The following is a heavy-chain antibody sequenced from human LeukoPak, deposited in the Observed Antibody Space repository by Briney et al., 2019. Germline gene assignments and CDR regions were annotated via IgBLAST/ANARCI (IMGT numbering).Heavy chain of an antibody. Sequence: PGGSLRLSCAASGFTFSSYEMNWVRQAPGKGLEWVSYISSSGSTIYYADSVKGRFTISRDNSKNTLYLQMNSLRAEDTAVYYCAKDPFLLDSSGWGADYWGQGTLVTVSS. D-gene: IGHD6-19*01. J-gene: IGHJ4*02. CDR3: AKDPFLLDSSGWGADY. V-gene: IGHV3-48*03. CDR2: ISSSGSTI. CDR1: GFTFSSYE.